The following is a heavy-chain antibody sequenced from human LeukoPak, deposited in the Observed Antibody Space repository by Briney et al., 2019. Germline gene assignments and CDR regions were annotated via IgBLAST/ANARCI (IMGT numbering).Heavy chain of an antibody. J-gene: IGHJ3*02. Sequence: GGTLRLSCAASGFTFSSYGMSWVRLAPGKGLEWVSSISRSNIYKYYADSVKGRFTISRDNAKNSLYLQMNSLRAEDTAVYYCARERSGSEIFARSFDIWGQGTMVTVSS. CDR3: ARERSGSEIFARSFDI. CDR1: GFTFSSYG. D-gene: IGHD3-3*01. CDR2: ISRSNIYK. V-gene: IGHV3-21*04.